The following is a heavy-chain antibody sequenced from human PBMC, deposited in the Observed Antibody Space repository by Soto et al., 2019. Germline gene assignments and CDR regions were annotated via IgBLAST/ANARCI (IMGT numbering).Heavy chain of an antibody. J-gene: IGHJ6*02. CDR3: ASVGPGYYYGMDV. CDR2: IYYSGST. D-gene: IGHD1-26*01. V-gene: IGHV4-39*01. Sequence: TSETLSLTCTVSGGSISSSSYYWGWIRQPPGKGLEWIGSIYYSGSTYYNPSLKSRVTISVDTSKNQFSLKLSSVTAADTAVYYCASVGPGYYYGMDVWGQGTTVTV. CDR1: GGSISSSSYY.